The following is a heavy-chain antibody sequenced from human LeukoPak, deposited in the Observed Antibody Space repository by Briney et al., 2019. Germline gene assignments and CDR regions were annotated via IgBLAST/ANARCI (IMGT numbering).Heavy chain of an antibody. D-gene: IGHD6-13*01. CDR2: ISYDGSNK. Sequence: QSGGSLRLSCAASGFTFSSYVMHWVRQAPGKGLEWVAVISYDGSNKYYADSVKGRFTISRDNSKNTLYLQMNSLRAEDTAVYYCARDGVYSSSWYFDYWGQGTLVTVSS. CDR1: GFTFSSYV. V-gene: IGHV3-30*01. J-gene: IGHJ4*02. CDR3: ARDGVYSSSWYFDY.